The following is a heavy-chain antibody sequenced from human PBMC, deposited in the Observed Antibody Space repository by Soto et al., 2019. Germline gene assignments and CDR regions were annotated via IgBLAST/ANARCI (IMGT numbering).Heavy chain of an antibody. J-gene: IGHJ4*02. CDR2: IKQDGSEK. CDR3: ARDADDYGDLYYFDF. D-gene: IGHD4-17*01. CDR1: GFTFSSYW. V-gene: IGHV3-7*01. Sequence: EVQLLESGGGLVQPGGSLRLSCAASGFTFSSYWMSWVRQAPGKGLEWVANIKQDGSEKYYVDSVKGRFTISRDNAKNSLYLQMNSLRAEDTAVYYCARDADDYGDLYYFDFWGPGTLVTVSS.